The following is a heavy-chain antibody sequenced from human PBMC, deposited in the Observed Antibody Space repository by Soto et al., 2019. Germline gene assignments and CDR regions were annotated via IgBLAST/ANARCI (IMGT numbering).Heavy chain of an antibody. V-gene: IGHV1-8*01. CDR3: ASDMSTT. J-gene: IGHJ5*02. Sequence: QVQLVQSGAEVKKPGASVKVSCKASGYTFTSHDINWMRQTTGQGREWMGWMNPNSGHTNYAQKFQGRVTMTRDTSISTAYMELTNLRSEDTAIYYCASDMSTTWGQGTLVTVSS. CDR2: MNPNSGHT. D-gene: IGHD2-2*01. CDR1: GYTFTSHD.